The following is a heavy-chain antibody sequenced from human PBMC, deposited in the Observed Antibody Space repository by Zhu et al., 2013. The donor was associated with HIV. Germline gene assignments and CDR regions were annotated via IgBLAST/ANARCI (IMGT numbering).Heavy chain of an antibody. D-gene: IGHD3-22*01. J-gene: IGHJ4*03. V-gene: IGHV1-2*02. CDR1: GYTFTDYY. CDR2: INPNSGGT. CDR3: ARNNDYYDSSGYYSY. Sequence: QVQLVQSGAEVKKPGASVKVSCKASGYTFTDYYIHWVRQAPGQGLEWMGWINPNSGGTDYAQKFQGRVTLTRDTSITTVYMEMTRLRFDDTAVYYCARNNDYYDSSGYYSYWGLGNLVTVSS.